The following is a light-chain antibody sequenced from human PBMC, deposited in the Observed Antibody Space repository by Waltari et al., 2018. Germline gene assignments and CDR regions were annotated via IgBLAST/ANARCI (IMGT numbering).Light chain of an antibody. CDR1: QRINGY. CDR3: QQSYSEIRT. CDR2: SAS. J-gene: IGKJ1*01. V-gene: IGKV1-39*01. Sequence: DIQLTQSPSSLSASVGDRITITCRASQRINGYLNWYQQKPGKAPKLLIYSASSLQSGVPSRFSGRGSGTDYTLTISSLQPEDFATYYCQQSYSEIRTFGQGTKVEI.